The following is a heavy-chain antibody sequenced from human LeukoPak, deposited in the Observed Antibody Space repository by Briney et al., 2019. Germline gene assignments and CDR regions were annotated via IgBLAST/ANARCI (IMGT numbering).Heavy chain of an antibody. Sequence: GGSLRLSCSASGFTFSTYGMHWVRQAPGKGLEWVSVIWSDGSNKYYADSVKGRFTISRDNSKNTLYLQMNSLRAEDTAVYYCARAQDGYNELPDYWGQGTLVTVSS. CDR2: IWSDGSNK. CDR1: GFTFSTYG. V-gene: IGHV3-33*01. J-gene: IGHJ4*02. D-gene: IGHD5-24*01. CDR3: ARAQDGYNELPDY.